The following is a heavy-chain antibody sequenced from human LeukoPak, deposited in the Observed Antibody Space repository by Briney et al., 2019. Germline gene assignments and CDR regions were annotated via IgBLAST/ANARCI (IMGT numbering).Heavy chain of an antibody. D-gene: IGHD1-26*01. CDR3: AVKPGYTGSWGTFDS. CDR2: IYPGDSET. Sequence: GESPKISCKGSGYSFTNYWIGWVRQMPGKGLEWMGIIYPGDSETRYSPSFQGQVTISADKSITTAYLQWSSLKASDTAMYYCAVKPGYTGSWGTFDSWGQGTLVTVSS. CDR1: GYSFTNYW. V-gene: IGHV5-51*01. J-gene: IGHJ4*02.